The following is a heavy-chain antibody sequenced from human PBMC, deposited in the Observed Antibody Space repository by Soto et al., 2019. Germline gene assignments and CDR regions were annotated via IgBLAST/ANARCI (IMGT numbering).Heavy chain of an antibody. CDR3: ARGYWGDYVWGSYRYYAFDI. V-gene: IGHV4-39*01. J-gene: IGHJ3*02. CDR2: INYSGNT. CDR1: GDSISSNNYY. D-gene: IGHD3-16*02. Sequence: SETLSLTCTVSGDSISSNNYYWGWIRQPPGKGLEWIGGINYSGNTYYDPSLKSRVTISVDTSKIQFSLMLTSVTAADTALYYCARGYWGDYVWGSYRYYAFDIWGQGTMVT.